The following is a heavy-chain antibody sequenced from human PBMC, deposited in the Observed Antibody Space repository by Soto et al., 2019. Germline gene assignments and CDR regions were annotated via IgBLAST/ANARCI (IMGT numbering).Heavy chain of an antibody. Sequence: EVQLVESGGGLVQPGGSLRLSCVISGSTISSHWMTWVRQAPGKGLEWVASINQDGFGKHYLDSVKGRFTISRDSAKSSLYLQMDRLRAEDTAVYYCAKDHGSGSYPYWGQGTLVTVSS. CDR3: AKDHGSGSYPY. V-gene: IGHV3-7*05. CDR1: GSTISSHW. J-gene: IGHJ4*02. CDR2: INQDGFGK. D-gene: IGHD1-26*01.